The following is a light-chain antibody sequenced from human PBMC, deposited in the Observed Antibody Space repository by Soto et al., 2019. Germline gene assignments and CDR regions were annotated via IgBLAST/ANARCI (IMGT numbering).Light chain of an antibody. CDR1: QSVSSN. Sequence: IVMTQSPATLSVSPGERATVSCMASQSVSSNLAWYQQKPGQAPRLLIYDASTRATGIPARFSGSGSGTEFTLTISSLQSEDFAVYYCQQYGTSPRTFGQGTKVDIK. CDR2: DAS. CDR3: QQYGTSPRT. J-gene: IGKJ1*01. V-gene: IGKV3-15*01.